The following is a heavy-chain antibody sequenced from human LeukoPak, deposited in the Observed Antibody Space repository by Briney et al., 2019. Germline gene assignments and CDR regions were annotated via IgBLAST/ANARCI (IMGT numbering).Heavy chain of an antibody. CDR3: ARNNQYWNYFDY. J-gene: IGHJ4*02. CDR2: IIPIFSTA. D-gene: IGHD2-8*02. CDR1: GGTFSSHA. V-gene: IGHV1-69*13. Sequence: SVKVSCKASGGTFSSHAISWVRQAPGQGLEWMGGIIPIFSTANYAQKFQGRVTITADESTSTAYMELRSLRSDDTAVYYCARNNQYWNYFDYWGQGTLVTVPS.